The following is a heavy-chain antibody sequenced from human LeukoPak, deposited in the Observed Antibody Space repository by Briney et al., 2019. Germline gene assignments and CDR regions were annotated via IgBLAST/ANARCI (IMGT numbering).Heavy chain of an antibody. CDR2: ISSSSSYI. V-gene: IGHV3-21*01. J-gene: IGHJ6*03. CDR3: ARANDCSGGSCYQYYMDV. CDR1: GFTFSSYS. D-gene: IGHD2-15*01. Sequence: PGGSLRLSCAASGFTFSSYSMNWVRQAPGKGLEWVSSISSSSSYIYYADSVKGRFTISRDNAKNSLYLQMNSLRAEDTAVYYCARANDCSGGSCYQYYMDVWGKGPRSPSP.